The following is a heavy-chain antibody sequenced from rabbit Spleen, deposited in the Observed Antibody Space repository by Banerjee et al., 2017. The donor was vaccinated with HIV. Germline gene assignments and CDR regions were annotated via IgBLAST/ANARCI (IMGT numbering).Heavy chain of an antibody. Sequence: QSLEEAGGDLVKPGASLTLTCTASGVSFSSSYWICWDRQAPGKVLEWIECIYTSSGSTHYASWAIGRFTISRAPSPTVTPRMTSLTAADTSTYFCARDACSSDSAFNLWGQVTLVTVS. V-gene: IGHV1S40*01. CDR1: GVSFSSSYW. CDR3: ARDACSSDSAFNL. J-gene: IGHJ4*01. D-gene: IGHD8-1*01. CDR2: IYTSSGST.